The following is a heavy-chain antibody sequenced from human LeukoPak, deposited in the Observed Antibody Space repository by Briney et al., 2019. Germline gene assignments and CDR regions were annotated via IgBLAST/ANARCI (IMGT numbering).Heavy chain of an antibody. CDR3: ARLESSSWYADY. Sequence: GGSLRLSCAASGFTFSSYAMHWVRQAPGKGLEWVAVISYDGSNKYYADSVKGRFTISRDNSKNTLYLQMNSLSAEDTAVYYCARLESSSWYADYWGQGTLVTVSS. J-gene: IGHJ4*02. CDR2: ISYDGSNK. CDR1: GFTFSSYA. D-gene: IGHD6-13*01. V-gene: IGHV3-30*01.